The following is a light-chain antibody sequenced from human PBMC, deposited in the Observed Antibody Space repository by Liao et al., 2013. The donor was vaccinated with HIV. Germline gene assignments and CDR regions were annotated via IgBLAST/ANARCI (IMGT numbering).Light chain of an antibody. J-gene: IGLJ1*01. V-gene: IGLV3-21*01. Sequence: SYVLTQPPSVSVAPGKTARITCGGNNIGSKSVHWYQQMPGQAPVLVIYYDGGRPSGIPERFSGSNSGNTATLTISGTQAMDEADYYCQAWDTTSLYVFGTGTKVTVL. CDR1: NIGSKS. CDR2: YDG. CDR3: QAWDTTSLYV.